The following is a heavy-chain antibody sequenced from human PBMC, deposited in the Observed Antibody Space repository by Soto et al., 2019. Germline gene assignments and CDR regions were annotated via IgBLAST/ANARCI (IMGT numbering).Heavy chain of an antibody. CDR2: IHPGDSDT. CDR1: GYSFTNYW. CDR3: ARHNRYSSTWFEGWFAP. J-gene: IGHJ5*02. D-gene: IGHD6-13*01. V-gene: IGHV5-51*01. Sequence: PGESLKISCQGSGYSFTNYWFGWVRQIPGRGLEWMGIIHPGDSDTRYSPFFQGQVTISADKSISTAYLQWSSLKASDTAMYYCARHNRYSSTWFEGWFAPWGQGTLVTVSS.